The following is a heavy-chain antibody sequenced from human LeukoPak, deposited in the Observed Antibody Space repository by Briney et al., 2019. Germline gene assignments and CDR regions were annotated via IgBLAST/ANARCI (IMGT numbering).Heavy chain of an antibody. Sequence: PGGSLRLSCVASGFRFSSYGMHWVRQAPGRGLEWVAFVPYDGTKTYYVDSVKGRFTISRDNSKNTLYLQMNSLRAEDTAVYYCAKELTGYRDYWGQGTLVTVSS. V-gene: IGHV3-30*02. CDR3: AKELTGYRDY. CDR2: VPYDGTKT. J-gene: IGHJ4*02. CDR1: GFRFSSYG. D-gene: IGHD3-9*01.